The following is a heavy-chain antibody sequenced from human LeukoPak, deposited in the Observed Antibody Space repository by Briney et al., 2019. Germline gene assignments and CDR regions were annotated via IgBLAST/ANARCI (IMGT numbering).Heavy chain of an antibody. V-gene: IGHV1-18*01. CDR3: ARSYDSTYYMDV. CDR2: ISAYNANT. CDR1: GYTFTSYG. Sequence: ASVKVSCKASGYTFTSYGISWVRQAPGQGLEWMGWISAYNANTNYAQNLQGRVTMTTDTSTNPAYMELRSLRSDDTAVYYCARSYDSTYYMDVWGKGTTVTVSS. D-gene: IGHD3-22*01. J-gene: IGHJ6*03.